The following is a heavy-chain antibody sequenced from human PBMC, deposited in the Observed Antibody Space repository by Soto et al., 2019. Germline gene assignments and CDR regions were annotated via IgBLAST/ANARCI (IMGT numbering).Heavy chain of an antibody. V-gene: IGHV3-49*04. D-gene: IGHD2-2*03. CDR1: VFRFSEYA. J-gene: IGHJ5*02. CDR3: SRGSLGYYGP. CDR2: IRNTPYGGTT. Sequence: PGGSLRVSCNCSVFRFSEYAMTWVGQAPGKGLEWVGFIRNTPYGGTTDYAASVRGRFTISRDDSERIAYLQMNSLKTEDSRVYYCSRGSLGYYGPWGPGTMVTVSS.